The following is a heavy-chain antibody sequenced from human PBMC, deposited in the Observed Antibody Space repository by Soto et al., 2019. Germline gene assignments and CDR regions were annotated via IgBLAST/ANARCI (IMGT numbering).Heavy chain of an antibody. J-gene: IGHJ5*02. Sequence: SETLSLTCTVSGGSISSGGYYWSWIRQHPGKGLEWIGYIYYSGSTYYNPSLKSRVTISVDTSKNQFSLKLSSVTAADTAVYCCACDDQVVYYCGSSSCHGGRWFDPWGQGTLVTVSS. CDR2: IYYSGST. CDR3: ACDDQVVYYCGSSSCHGGRWFDP. D-gene: IGHD2-2*01. CDR1: GGSISSGGYY. V-gene: IGHV4-31*03.